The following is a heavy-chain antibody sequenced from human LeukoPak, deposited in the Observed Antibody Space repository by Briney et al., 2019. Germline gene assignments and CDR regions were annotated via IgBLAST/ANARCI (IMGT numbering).Heavy chain of an antibody. CDR2: ISYDGSNK. Sequence: PGGSLRLSCAASGFTFSSYAMHWVRQAPGKGLEWVAVISYDGSNKYYADSVKGRFTISRDNSKNTLYLQMNSLRAEDTAVYYCARPKSGSYLEFDYWGQGTLVTVSS. CDR3: ARPKSGSYLEFDY. J-gene: IGHJ4*02. V-gene: IGHV3-30*04. CDR1: GFTFSSYA. D-gene: IGHD1-26*01.